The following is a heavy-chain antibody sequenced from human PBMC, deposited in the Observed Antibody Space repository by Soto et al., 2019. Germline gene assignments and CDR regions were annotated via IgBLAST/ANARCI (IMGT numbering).Heavy chain of an antibody. CDR1: GGSISSYD. Sequence: SETLSLTSTVSGGSISSYDWSWIRQPPGKGLEWIGYIYYSGSTNYNPSLKSRVTISVDTSKKQFSLKLSSVTAADTPVYYCARRYGANFAYWGQETLVTVSS. CDR2: IYYSGST. D-gene: IGHD1-26*01. V-gene: IGHV4-59*01. J-gene: IGHJ4*02. CDR3: ARRYGANFAY.